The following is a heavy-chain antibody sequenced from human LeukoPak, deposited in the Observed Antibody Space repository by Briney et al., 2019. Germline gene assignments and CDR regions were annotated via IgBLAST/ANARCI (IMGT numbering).Heavy chain of an antibody. V-gene: IGHV4-34*01. CDR3: AGVAARPDYYYYYYMDV. J-gene: IGHJ6*03. D-gene: IGHD6-6*01. CDR1: GGSFSGYY. Sequence: SETLSLTCAVYGGSFSGYYWSSIRQPPGKGLGWIGEINHSGSTNYNPSLKSRVTISVDTSKNQFSLKLSSVTAADTAVYYCAGVAARPDYYYYYYMDVWGKGTTVTVSS. CDR2: INHSGST.